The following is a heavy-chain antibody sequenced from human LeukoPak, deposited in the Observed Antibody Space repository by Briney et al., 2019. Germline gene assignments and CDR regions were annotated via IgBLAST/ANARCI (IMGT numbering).Heavy chain of an antibody. CDR2: ISGSGGST. V-gene: IGHV3-23*01. CDR3: AKDEGTYYYGSGSYQVGIDY. J-gene: IGHJ4*02. CDR1: GFTFSSYA. D-gene: IGHD3-10*01. Sequence: GGSLRLSCAASGFTFSSYAMSWVRQAPGKGLEWVSAISGSGGSTYYADSVKGRFTISRDNSKNTLYLQMNSLRAEDTALYYCAKDEGTYYYGSGSYQVGIDYWGQGTLVTVSS.